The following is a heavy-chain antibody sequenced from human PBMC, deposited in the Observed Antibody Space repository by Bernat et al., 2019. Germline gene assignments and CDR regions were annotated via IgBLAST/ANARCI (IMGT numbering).Heavy chain of an antibody. Sequence: VQVLESGGGLVQPGGSLRLSCAASGFTFSSYAMHWVRQAPGKGLEWVAVISYDGSNKYYADSVKGRFTISRDNSKNTLYLQMNSLRAEDTAVYYCARDLEIYDSSGYFFDWGQGTLVTVSS. V-gene: IGHV3-30-3*01. CDR1: GFTFSSYA. CDR3: ARDLEIYDSSGYFFD. J-gene: IGHJ4*02. CDR2: ISYDGSNK. D-gene: IGHD3-22*01.